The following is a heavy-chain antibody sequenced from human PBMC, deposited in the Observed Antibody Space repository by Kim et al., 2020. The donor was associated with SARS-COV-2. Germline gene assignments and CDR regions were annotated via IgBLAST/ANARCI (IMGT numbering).Heavy chain of an antibody. CDR1: GLTFSSYA. J-gene: IGHJ4*02. Sequence: GGSLRLSCAASGLTFSSYAMSWVRQAPGKGLEWVSAISGNGGSTHYADSVKGRFTVSRDNSKNTLYLQMKSLRAEDTAVYYCAKMGAPYCTSTSCYPGYFDYWGQGTLVTVSS. V-gene: IGHV3-23*01. CDR3: AKMGAPYCTSTSCYPGYFDY. CDR2: ISGNGGST. D-gene: IGHD2-2*01.